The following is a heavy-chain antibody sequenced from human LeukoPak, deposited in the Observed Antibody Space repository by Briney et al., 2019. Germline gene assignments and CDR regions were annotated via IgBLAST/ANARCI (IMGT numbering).Heavy chain of an antibody. CDR3: ARETLWFGEPPGPFDY. J-gene: IGHJ4*02. D-gene: IGHD3-10*01. CDR2: IYYNGST. V-gene: IGHV4-59*01. CDR1: GGSISSYY. Sequence: SETLSLTCTVSGGSISSYYWSWIRQPPGKGLEWIGYIYYNGSTNYNPSLKSRVTISVDTSKNQFSLKLSSVTAADTAVYYCARETLWFGEPPGPFDYWGQGTLVTVSS.